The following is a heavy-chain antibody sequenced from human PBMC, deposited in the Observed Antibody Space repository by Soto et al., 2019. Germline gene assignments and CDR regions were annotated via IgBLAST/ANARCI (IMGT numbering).Heavy chain of an antibody. CDR3: ARMDYDILTGYYNSLDYYGMDV. CDR2: ISAYNGNT. D-gene: IGHD3-9*01. CDR1: GYTFTSYG. V-gene: IGHV1-18*01. J-gene: IGHJ6*02. Sequence: ASVKVSCKASGYTFTSYGISWVRQSPGQGLEWMGWISAYNGNTNYAQKLQGRVTMTTDTSTSTAYMELRSLRSDDTAVYYCARMDYDILTGYYNSLDYYGMDVWGQGTTVTVSS.